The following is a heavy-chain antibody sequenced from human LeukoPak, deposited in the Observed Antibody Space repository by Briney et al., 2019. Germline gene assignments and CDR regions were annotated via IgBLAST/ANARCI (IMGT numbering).Heavy chain of an antibody. CDR1: GFTFSSYG. D-gene: IGHD3-10*02. CDR2: VSGSGGST. CDR3: AELGITMIGGV. J-gene: IGHJ6*04. V-gene: IGHV3-23*01. Sequence: GGSLRLSCAASGFTFSSYGMAWVRQAPGKGLEWVSSVSGSGGSTHYADSVKGRFTISRDNAKNSLYLQMNSLRAEDTAVYYCAELGITMIGGVWGKGTTVTISS.